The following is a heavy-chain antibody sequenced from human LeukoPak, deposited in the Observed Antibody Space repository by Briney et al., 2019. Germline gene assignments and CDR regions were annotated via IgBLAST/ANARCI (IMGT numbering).Heavy chain of an antibody. V-gene: IGHV3-9*01. CDR2: ISWNSGSI. J-gene: IGHJ4*02. D-gene: IGHD6-19*01. CDR1: GFTFDDYA. CDR3: AKLTGYSSGWVDY. Sequence: GRSLRLTCAASGFTFDDYAMHWVRQAPGKGLEWVSSISWNSGSIAYADSVKGRFTISRDNAKNSLYLQMNSLRPEDTALYYCAKLTGYSSGWVDYWGQGTLVTVSS.